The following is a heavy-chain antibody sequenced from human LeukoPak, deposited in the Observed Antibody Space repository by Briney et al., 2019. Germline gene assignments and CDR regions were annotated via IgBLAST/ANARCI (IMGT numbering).Heavy chain of an antibody. CDR1: GGSISSYY. D-gene: IGHD3-3*01. CDR2: IYYSGST. Sequence: SETLSLTCTVSGGSISSYYWSWIRQPPGKGLEWIGYIYYSGSTNYNPSLKSRVTISVDTSKNQFSLKLSPVTAADTAVYYCARAIFGVVIIPPPYYMDVWGKGTTVTVSS. V-gene: IGHV4-59*01. J-gene: IGHJ6*03. CDR3: ARAIFGVVIIPPPYYMDV.